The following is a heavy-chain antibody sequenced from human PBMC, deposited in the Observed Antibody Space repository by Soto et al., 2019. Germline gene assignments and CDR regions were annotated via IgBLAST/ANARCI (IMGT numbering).Heavy chain of an antibody. Sequence: SVKVSCKASGGTFSSYAISWVRQAPGRGLEWMGGIIPIFGTANYAQKFQGRVTITADESTSTAYMELSSLRSEDTAVYYCARGITTLLWFGGGDAFDIWGQGTMVTVSS. J-gene: IGHJ3*02. CDR3: ARGITTLLWFGGGDAFDI. V-gene: IGHV1-69*13. D-gene: IGHD3-10*01. CDR2: IIPIFGTA. CDR1: GGTFSSYA.